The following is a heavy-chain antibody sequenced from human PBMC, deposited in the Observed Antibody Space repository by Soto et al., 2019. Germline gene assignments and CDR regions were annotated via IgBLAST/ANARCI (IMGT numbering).Heavy chain of an antibody. J-gene: IGHJ5*02. CDR3: ARELGTAPYNWFDP. Sequence: PSETLSLTCTVSGGSISSGDYYWSWIRQPPGKGLEWIGYIYYSGSTYYNPSLESRVTISVDTSKNQFSLKLSSVTAADTAVYYCARELGTAPYNWFDPWGQGTLVTVSS. V-gene: IGHV4-30-4*02. CDR1: GGSISSGDYY. CDR2: IYYSGST. D-gene: IGHD5-18*01.